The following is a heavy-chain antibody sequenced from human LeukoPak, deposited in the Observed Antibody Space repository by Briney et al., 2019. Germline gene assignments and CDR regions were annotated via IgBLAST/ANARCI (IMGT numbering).Heavy chain of an antibody. CDR3: AREADSSGWCDY. D-gene: IGHD6-19*01. CDR2: IYYSGSN. J-gene: IGHJ4*02. V-gene: IGHV4-59*01. Sequence: SETLSLTCTVPGGSISSYYWSWIRQPPGKGVEWIGYIYYSGSNNYNPSLKSRVTISVDPSKNQFSLKLSSVPAADTAVYYCAREADSSGWCDYWGQGTLVTVSS. CDR1: GGSISSYY.